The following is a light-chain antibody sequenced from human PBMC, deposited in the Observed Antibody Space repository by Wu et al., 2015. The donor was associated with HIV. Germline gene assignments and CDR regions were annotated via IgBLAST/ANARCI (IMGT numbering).Light chain of an antibody. V-gene: IGKV1-27*01. CDR1: QDISKY. CDR2: AAS. Sequence: DIQMTQSPSSLSASIGASVTITCRASQDISKYLAWYQQKPGKVPKLLIYAASTLQSGVPSRFSGSGSGTDFTLTISSLQPEDVATYYCQKYNTAPWTFGQGTKVEMK. J-gene: IGKJ1*01. CDR3: QKYNTAPWT.